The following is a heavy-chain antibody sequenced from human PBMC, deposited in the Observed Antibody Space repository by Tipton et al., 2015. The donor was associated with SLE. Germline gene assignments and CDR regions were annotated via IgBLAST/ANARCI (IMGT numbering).Heavy chain of an antibody. CDR1: GGSISSNY. CDR2: IHYSGST. Sequence: TLSLTCTVSGGSISSNYWSWIRQPPGKGLEWIGYIHYSGSTNYNPSLKSRFTISIDTSKNQFSLKLSSVTAADTAVYYCASGYTYGSYYFDYWGQGTLVTGSS. CDR3: ASGYTYGSYYFDY. J-gene: IGHJ4*02. V-gene: IGHV4-59*01. D-gene: IGHD5-18*01.